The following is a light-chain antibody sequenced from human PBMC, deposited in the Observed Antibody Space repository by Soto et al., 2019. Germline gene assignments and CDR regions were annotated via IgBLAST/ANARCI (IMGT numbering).Light chain of an antibody. J-gene: IGKJ2*01. CDR1: QSINSE. V-gene: IGKV3-15*01. CDR3: QQGHNWPLT. CDR2: GAS. Sequence: EIVMTQSPATLSLSPGERAALSCRASQSINSELAWYQQKPGQPPRLLIYGASTRATGVPARFTGSESGSEFTLTICGLQSEDFAVYYCQQGHNWPLTFGQGTRLEI.